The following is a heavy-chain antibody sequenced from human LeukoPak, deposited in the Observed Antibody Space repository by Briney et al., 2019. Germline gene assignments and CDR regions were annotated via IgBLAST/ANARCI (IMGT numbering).Heavy chain of an antibody. D-gene: IGHD2-2*01. Sequence: SETLSLTFTVSGGSISSYYWSWIRQPAGKGLEWIGRIYTSGSTNYNPSLKSRVTMSVDTSKNQFSLKLSSVTAADTAVYYCARDLRGSTSWRFDPWGQGTLVTVSS. CDR2: IYTSGST. CDR3: ARDLRGSTSWRFDP. J-gene: IGHJ5*02. CDR1: GGSISSYY. V-gene: IGHV4-4*07.